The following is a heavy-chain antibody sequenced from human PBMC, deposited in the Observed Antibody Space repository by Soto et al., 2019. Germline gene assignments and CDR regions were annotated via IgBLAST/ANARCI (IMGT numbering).Heavy chain of an antibody. D-gene: IGHD2-2*01. CDR3: ARESAPEGYCSSTSCWKMLSWFDP. CDR1: GGTFSSYT. CDR2: IIPILGIA. V-gene: IGHV1-69*08. J-gene: IGHJ5*02. Sequence: QVQLVQSGAEVKKPGSSVKVSCKASGGTFSSYTISWVRQAPGQGLEWMGRIIPILGIANYAQKFQGRVTITADKSTSTAYMELSSLRSEDTAVYYCARESAPEGYCSSTSCWKMLSWFDPWGQGTLVTVSS.